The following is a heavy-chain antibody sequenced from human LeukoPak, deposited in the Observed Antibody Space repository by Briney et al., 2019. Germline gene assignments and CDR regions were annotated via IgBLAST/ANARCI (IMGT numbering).Heavy chain of an antibody. V-gene: IGHV5-51*06. Sequence: GESLKISCQGSGYSFSEYWIGWVRQLPGKGLEWMGVFYPGDSRTKYSPSFQGHITMSGDKSTNTAYLQWTSLKASDTAIFYCARWMVRGDPEGFDIWGQGTQVIVS. CDR1: GYSFSEYW. D-gene: IGHD3-10*01. CDR3: ARWMVRGDPEGFDI. CDR2: FYPGDSRT. J-gene: IGHJ3*02.